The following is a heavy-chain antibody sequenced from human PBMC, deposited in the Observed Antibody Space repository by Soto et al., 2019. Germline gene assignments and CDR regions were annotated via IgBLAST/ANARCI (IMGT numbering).Heavy chain of an antibody. CDR2: FYYGGST. CDR1: GGSISSSNYY. V-gene: IGHV4-39*01. D-gene: IGHD3-22*01. Sequence: QLQLQESGPGLVKPSETLSLTCTVSGGSISSSNYYWAWIRQPPGQGLEWIGSFYYGGSTYYKPSLKSRVSICVDTSKNQFSLKLSSVTAADTAVYYCARPIEGGSSGYYHWGQGTLVTVSS. J-gene: IGHJ5*02. CDR3: ARPIEGGSSGYYH.